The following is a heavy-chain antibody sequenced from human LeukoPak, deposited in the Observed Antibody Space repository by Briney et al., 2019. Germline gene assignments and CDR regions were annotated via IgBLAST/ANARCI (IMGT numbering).Heavy chain of an antibody. V-gene: IGHV3-74*01. J-gene: IGHJ4*02. CDR2: INSDGSST. CDR1: GFTFSSYG. D-gene: IGHD3-10*01. Sequence: GGSLRLSCAPSGFTFSSYGMSWVRHTPGKGLVWVSRINSDGSSTSYADSVKGRFTISRDNAKNTLYLQMNSLRAEDTAVYYCARARSSVRGVMILDYWGQGTLVTVSS. CDR3: ARARSSVRGVMILDY.